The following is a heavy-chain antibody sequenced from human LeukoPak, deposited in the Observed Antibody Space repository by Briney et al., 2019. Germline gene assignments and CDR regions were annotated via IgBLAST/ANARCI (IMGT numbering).Heavy chain of an antibody. V-gene: IGHV4-34*01. CDR1: GGSFSGCY. J-gene: IGHJ4*02. CDR3: ARGGLYDYIWGSYRHGRFDY. D-gene: IGHD3-16*02. CDR2: INHSGST. Sequence: SETLSLTCAVYGGSFSGCYWSWIRQPPGKGLEWIGEINHSGSTNYNPSLKSRVTISVDTSKNQFSLKLSSVTAADTAVYYCARGGLYDYIWGSYRHGRFDYWGQGTLVTVSS.